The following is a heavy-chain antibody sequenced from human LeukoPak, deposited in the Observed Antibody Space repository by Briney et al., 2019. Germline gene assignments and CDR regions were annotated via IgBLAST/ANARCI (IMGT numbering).Heavy chain of an antibody. CDR3: ARAVGATKGAYYYYYMDV. D-gene: IGHD1-26*01. CDR2: IIPIFGTA. CDR1: GGTFSSYA. J-gene: IGHJ6*03. V-gene: IGHV1-69*05. Sequence: SVKVSCKASGGTFSSYAISWVRQAPGQGLEWMGRIIPIFGTANCAQKFQGRVTITTDESTSTAYMELSGLRSEDTAVYYCARAVGATKGAYYYYYMDVWGKGTTVTVSS.